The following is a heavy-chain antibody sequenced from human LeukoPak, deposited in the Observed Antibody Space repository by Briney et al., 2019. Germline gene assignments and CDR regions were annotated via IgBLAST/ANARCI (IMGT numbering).Heavy chain of an antibody. CDR3: ARAFYDFWSGYPLYGMDV. D-gene: IGHD3-3*01. J-gene: IGHJ6*02. CDR2: INAGNGNT. CDR1: GYTFTSYA. V-gene: IGHV1-3*01. Sequence: GASVKVSCKASGYTFTSYAMHWVRQAPGQRLEWMGWINAGNGNTKYSQKFQGRVTITRDTSASTACMELSSLRSEDTAVYYCARAFYDFWSGYPLYGMDVWGQGTTVTVSS.